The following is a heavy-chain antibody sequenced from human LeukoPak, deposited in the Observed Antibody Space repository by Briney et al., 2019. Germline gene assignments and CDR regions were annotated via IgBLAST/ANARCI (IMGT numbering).Heavy chain of an antibody. J-gene: IGHJ4*02. D-gene: IGHD3-22*01. CDR3: ARIQYDSSGYYFDY. CDR2: IDWDDDK. Sequence: SGPTLVNPTQTPTLTCTFSGISLSTSGMRVSWIRQPPGKALEWLARIDWDDDKFYSTSLKTRLTISKGTSKNQVVLTMTNMDPVDTATYYCARIQYDSSGYYFDYWGQGTLVTVSS. V-gene: IGHV2-70*04. CDR1: GISLSTSGMR.